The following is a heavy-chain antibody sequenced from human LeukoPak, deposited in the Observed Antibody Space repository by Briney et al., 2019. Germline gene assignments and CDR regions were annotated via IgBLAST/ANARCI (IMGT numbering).Heavy chain of an antibody. D-gene: IGHD6-13*01. Sequence: GASVKVSCKASGYTFTNYYMHWVRRAPGQGLEWMGIINPSGGSTRSAQNFQDSVTMTRDTSTSTVYMELSSLRSEDTAVYYCARGPATATAWPFDYWGQGTLVTVSS. CDR1: GYTFTNYY. CDR3: ARGPATATAWPFDY. V-gene: IGHV1-46*01. CDR2: INPSGGST. J-gene: IGHJ4*02.